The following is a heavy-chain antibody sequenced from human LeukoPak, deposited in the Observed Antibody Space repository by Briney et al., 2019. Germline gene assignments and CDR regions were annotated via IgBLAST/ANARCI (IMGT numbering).Heavy chain of an antibody. CDR3: AARDGGDYPYFDY. V-gene: IGHV3-66*01. J-gene: IGHJ4*02. Sequence: GGSLRLSCAASGFTVDRKHMTWVRQAPGKGLQWISFIYTGGNTYYSDSVKGRFTVSRETSKNTLYLQMDSLRDDDTGVYRCAARDGGDYPYFDYWGPGTLVTVSS. D-gene: IGHD4-17*01. CDR1: GFTVDRKH. CDR2: IYTGGNT.